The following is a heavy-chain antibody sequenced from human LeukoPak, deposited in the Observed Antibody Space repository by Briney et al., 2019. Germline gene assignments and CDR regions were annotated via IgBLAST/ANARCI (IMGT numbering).Heavy chain of an antibody. V-gene: IGHV3-74*01. CDR2: INTDGTIT. D-gene: IGHD2-15*01. CDR3: ARGRYCSGRNCYFDY. CDR1: GFTFSSYW. J-gene: IGHJ4*02. Sequence: GGSLRLSCVASGFTFSSYWMHWVRHAPGKGLVWVSRINTDGTITTYADSVKGRFTISRDNAKNTLYLQMNSLRAEDTAVYYCARGRYCSGRNCYFDYWGQGTLVTVSS.